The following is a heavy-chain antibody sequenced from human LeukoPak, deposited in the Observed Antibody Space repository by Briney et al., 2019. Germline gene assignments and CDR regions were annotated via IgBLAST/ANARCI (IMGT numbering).Heavy chain of an antibody. CDR1: GGSISSYY. CDR3: AREPSSGWFWYFDY. V-gene: IGHV4-4*07. Sequence: SETLSLTCTVSGGSISSYYWSWLRQPAGKGLEWIGRIYTSGSTNYNPSLKSRVTMSVDTSKNQFSLKLSSVTAADTAVYYCAREPSSGWFWYFDYWGQGTLVTVSS. D-gene: IGHD6-19*01. J-gene: IGHJ4*02. CDR2: IYTSGST.